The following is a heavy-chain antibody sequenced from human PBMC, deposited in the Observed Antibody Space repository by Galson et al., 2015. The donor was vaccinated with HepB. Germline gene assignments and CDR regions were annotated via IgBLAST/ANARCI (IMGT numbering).Heavy chain of an antibody. CDR3: ARESFSCSGGSCYSGYGAFGI. D-gene: IGHD2-15*01. CDR1: GYTFTSYA. V-gene: IGHV1-3*01. J-gene: IGHJ3*02. CDR2: INAGNGNT. Sequence: SVKVSCKASGYTFTSYAMHWVRQAPGQRLEWMGWINAGNGNTKYSQKFQGRVTITRDTSASTAYMELSSLRSEDTAVYYCARESFSCSGGSCYSGYGAFGIWGQGTMVTVSS.